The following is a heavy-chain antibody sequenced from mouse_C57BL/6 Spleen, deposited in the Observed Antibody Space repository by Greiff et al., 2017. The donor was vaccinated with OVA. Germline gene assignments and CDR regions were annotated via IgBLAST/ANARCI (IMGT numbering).Heavy chain of an antibody. CDR1: GFTFSSYA. V-gene: IGHV5-4*01. CDR3: ARDGGLRRGYAMDY. Sequence: EVQGVESGGGLVKPGGSLKLSCAASGFTFSSYAMSWVRQTPETRLEWVATISDGGSYTYYPDNVKGRFTISRDNAKNNLYLQMSHLKSEDTAMYYCARDGGLRRGYAMDYWGQGTSVTVAS. J-gene: IGHJ4*01. CDR2: ISDGGSYT. D-gene: IGHD2-4*01.